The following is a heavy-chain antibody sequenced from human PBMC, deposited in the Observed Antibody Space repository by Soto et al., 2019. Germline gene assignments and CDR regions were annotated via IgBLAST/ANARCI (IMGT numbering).Heavy chain of an antibody. CDR1: GFTFSSYA. J-gene: IGHJ4*02. CDR3: ARTEVEMATTGFDY. Sequence: GGSLRLSCAASGFTFSSYAMHWVRQAPGKGLEWVAVISYDGSNKYYADSVKGRFTISRDNSKNTLYLQMNSLRAEDTAVYYCARTEVEMATTGFDYWGQETLVTVSS. V-gene: IGHV3-30-3*01. D-gene: IGHD5-12*01. CDR2: ISYDGSNK.